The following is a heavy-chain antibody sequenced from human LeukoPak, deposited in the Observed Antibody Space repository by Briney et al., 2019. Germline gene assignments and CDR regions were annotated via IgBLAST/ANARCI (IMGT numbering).Heavy chain of an antibody. D-gene: IGHD3-10*01. CDR2: IYYSGST. V-gene: IGHV4-61*01. CDR3: ARAGRWVRGIDY. J-gene: IGHJ4*02. CDR1: GGSISSSSYY. Sequence: SETLSLTCTVSGGSISSSSYYWSWIRQPPGKGLEWVGSIYYSGSTYYNPSLKSRVTISVDTSKNQFSLKLSSVTAADTAVYYCARAGRWVRGIDYWGQGTLVTVSS.